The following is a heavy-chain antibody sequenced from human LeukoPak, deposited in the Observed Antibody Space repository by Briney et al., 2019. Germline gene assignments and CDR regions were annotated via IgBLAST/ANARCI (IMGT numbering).Heavy chain of an antibody. Sequence: PGKSLRLSCAASGFTFSSFGMHWVRQAPDKGLEWVAVIWFDGSREFYADSVRGRVTISRDNSQNMLFLEMNSLTTGDTAVYYCARGKRWLQPDYWGQGTLVTVSS. D-gene: IGHD5-24*01. V-gene: IGHV3-33*01. J-gene: IGHJ4*02. CDR2: IWFDGSRE. CDR1: GFTFSSFG. CDR3: ARGKRWLQPDY.